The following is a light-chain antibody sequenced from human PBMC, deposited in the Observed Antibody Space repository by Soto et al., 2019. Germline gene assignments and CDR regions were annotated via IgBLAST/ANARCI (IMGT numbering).Light chain of an antibody. CDR1: SSDVGSYNL. CDR2: EDN. CDR3: CSYAPISTVV. Sequence: QSDLTQPASVSGSPGQSITISCTGTSSDVGSYNLVSWYQQHPGKAPKLMIYEDNKRPSGVSNRFSGSKSGNTASLTISGLQAEDEAHYYCCSYAPISTVVFGGGTQLTVL. V-gene: IGLV2-23*01. J-gene: IGLJ3*02.